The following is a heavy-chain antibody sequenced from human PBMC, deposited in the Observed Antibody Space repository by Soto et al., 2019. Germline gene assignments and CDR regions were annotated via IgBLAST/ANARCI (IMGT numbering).Heavy chain of an antibody. CDR3: AKDWEQWLVTGYFDY. V-gene: IGHV3-23*01. CDR1: GFTFSNYA. CDR2: ISGSGGDT. J-gene: IGHJ4*02. Sequence: PGGSLRLSCAASGFTFSNYALSWVRQDPGEGLEWVSAISGSGGDTYYADSVKGRFTISRDNSKNTLYLQMNSLRAEDTAVYYCAKDWEQWLVTGYFDYWGQGTLVTVSS. D-gene: IGHD6-19*01.